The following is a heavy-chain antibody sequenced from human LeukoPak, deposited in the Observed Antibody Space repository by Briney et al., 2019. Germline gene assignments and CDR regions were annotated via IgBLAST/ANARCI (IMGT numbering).Heavy chain of an antibody. Sequence: GRSLRLSCAVSGFTLSDYFTSWIRQAPGKGLEWVSYITNSGSTKYYADSVKGGSTISRDKAKNSLYLQMHSLRAEATALYYCARGGLLWLGDLGPPTMYACGEGNTVTVSS. CDR1: GFTLSDYF. J-gene: IGHJ3*01. V-gene: IGHV3-11*04. CDR3: ARGGLLWLGDLGPPTMYA. CDR2: ITNSGSTK. D-gene: IGHD3-10*01.